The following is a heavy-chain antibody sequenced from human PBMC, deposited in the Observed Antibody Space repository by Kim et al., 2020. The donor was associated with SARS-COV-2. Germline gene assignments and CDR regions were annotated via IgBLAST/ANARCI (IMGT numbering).Heavy chain of an antibody. J-gene: IGHJ4*02. V-gene: IGHV3-23*01. D-gene: IGHD3-22*01. CDR3: AKPTYYYDSSGYCFDY. Sequence: SWKGRFTHSRDNSKNTLYLRMNSLRAEDTAVYYCAKPTYYYDSSGYCFDYWGQGTLVTVSS.